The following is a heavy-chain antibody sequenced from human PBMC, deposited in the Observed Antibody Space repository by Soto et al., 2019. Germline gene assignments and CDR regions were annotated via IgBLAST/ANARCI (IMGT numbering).Heavy chain of an antibody. CDR1: CGSISSGDYY. D-gene: IGHD4-17*01. V-gene: IGHV4-30-4*01. CDR2: IYYSGST. Sequence: SETLSLTCTVSCGSISSGDYYWSWIRQPPGKGLEWIGYIYYSGSTYYNPSLKSRVTISVDTSKNQFSLKLSSVTAADTAVYYCARATVVTKRWKPFDYWGQGTLVTVSS. J-gene: IGHJ4*02. CDR3: ARATVVTKRWKPFDY.